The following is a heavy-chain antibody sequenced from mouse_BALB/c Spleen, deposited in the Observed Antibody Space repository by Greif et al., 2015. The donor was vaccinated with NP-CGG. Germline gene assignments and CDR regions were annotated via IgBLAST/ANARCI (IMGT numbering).Heavy chain of an antibody. J-gene: IGHJ1*01. CDR3: ARDPFYYYGSSYWYCDV. Sequence: ESGPGLVKPSQSLSLTCSVTGYSITSGYYWNWIRQFPGNKLEWMGYISYDGSNNYNPSLKNRISITRDTSKNQFFLKLKSVTTEDTATYYCARDPFYYYGSSYWYCDVWGAGTTVTVSA. D-gene: IGHD1-1*01. V-gene: IGHV3-6*02. CDR2: ISYDGSN. CDR1: GYSITSGYY.